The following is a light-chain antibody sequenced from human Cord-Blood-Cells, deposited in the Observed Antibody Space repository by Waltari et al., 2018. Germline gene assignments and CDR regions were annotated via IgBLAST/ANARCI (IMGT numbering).Light chain of an antibody. V-gene: IGKV6D-21*02. CDR2: YAS. J-gene: IGKJ4*01. Sequence: DIGLPQSPHFQSATTEEQATSTCRASQSIGSSLHWYQQKPDQSPKLLIKYASQSISGVPSRFSGSGSGTDFTLTINSLEAEDAAAYYCHQSSSLPTFGGGTKVEIK. CDR1: QSIGSS. CDR3: HQSSSLPT.